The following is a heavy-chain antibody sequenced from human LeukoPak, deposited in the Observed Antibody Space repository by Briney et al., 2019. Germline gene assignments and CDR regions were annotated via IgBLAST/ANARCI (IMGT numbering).Heavy chain of an antibody. J-gene: IGHJ4*02. D-gene: IGHD1-26*01. Sequence: GGSLRLSCAASGFTFSKYWMGWVRQAPGKRLEWVANMNIDGSEKYYADSVKGRFSISRDNARNSVYLQMASLRVEDTAVYYCARDPVEWELLLDYWGQGTLVTVSS. V-gene: IGHV3-7*01. CDR3: ARDPVEWELLLDY. CDR2: MNIDGSEK. CDR1: GFTFSKYW.